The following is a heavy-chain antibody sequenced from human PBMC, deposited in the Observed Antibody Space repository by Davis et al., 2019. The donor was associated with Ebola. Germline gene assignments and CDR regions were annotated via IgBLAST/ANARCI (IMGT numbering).Heavy chain of an antibody. CDR1: GFTFSSYW. Sequence: GGSLRLSCAASGFTFSSYWMSWVRQAPGKGLEWVANIKQDGSEKYYVDSVKGRFTISRDNAKNSLYLQMNSLRAEDTAVYYCARGRYNYYYYGMDVWGQGTTVTVSS. CDR2: IKQDGSEK. V-gene: IGHV3-7*03. CDR3: ARGRYNYYYYGMDV. D-gene: IGHD1-1*01. J-gene: IGHJ6*02.